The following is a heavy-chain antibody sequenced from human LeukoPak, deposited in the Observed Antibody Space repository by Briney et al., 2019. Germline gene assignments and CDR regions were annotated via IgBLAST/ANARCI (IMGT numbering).Heavy chain of an antibody. V-gene: IGHV3-23*01. CDR2: VSGSGGST. CDR3: AKDSPRWRSSPSYFDY. Sequence: HPGGSLRLSCAASGCTFSSYAMSWVRQAPGKGQGWVSAVSGSGGSTYYAHSVKGRFTISRDNSKNTLYLQMNSLRAEDTAVYYCAKDSPRWRSSPSYFDYWGQGTLVTVSS. D-gene: IGHD6-6*01. CDR1: GCTFSSYA. J-gene: IGHJ4*02.